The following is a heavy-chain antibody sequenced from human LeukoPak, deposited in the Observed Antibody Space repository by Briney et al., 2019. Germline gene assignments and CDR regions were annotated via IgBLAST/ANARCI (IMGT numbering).Heavy chain of an antibody. CDR2: ISESDGST. V-gene: IGHV3-23*01. J-gene: IGHJ4*02. Sequence: GGSLRLSCAASGFSFSSYDMCWVRQAPGKGLEWVSGISESDGSTYYAGSVKGRFTISRDNSRNTLYLQMNSLRADDTAVYFCAKSGGFGGSPYYDYWGQGALVTVSS. D-gene: IGHD2-15*01. CDR3: AKSGGFGGSPYYDY. CDR1: GFSFSSYD.